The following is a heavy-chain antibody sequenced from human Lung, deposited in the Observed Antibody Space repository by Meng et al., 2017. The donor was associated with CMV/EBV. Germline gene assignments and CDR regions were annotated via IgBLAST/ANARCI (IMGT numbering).Heavy chain of an antibody. V-gene: IGHV4-34*01. CDR1: GGSFSGYY. CDR2: INHSGSI. J-gene: IGHJ4*02. D-gene: IGHD3-3*01. CDR3: ARAPIINDFWSGQVSNYFAN. Sequence: SXTXSLXCAVYGGSFSGYYWSWIRQPPGKGLEWIGEINHSGSINYNPSLKSRVTISVDTSKDQFSLKLNSVTAADTAVYYCARAPIINDFWSGQVSNYFANWGQGTLVTVSS.